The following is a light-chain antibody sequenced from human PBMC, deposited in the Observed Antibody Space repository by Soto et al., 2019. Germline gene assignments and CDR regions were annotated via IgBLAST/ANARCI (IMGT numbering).Light chain of an antibody. CDR1: RGDIGGYNY. J-gene: IGLJ1*01. V-gene: IGLV2-14*03. CDR2: DVY. Sequence: QAASVSASPGQSITISCTGTRGDIGGYNYVSWYQQHPGKAPKLMIYDVYHRPSGVSNRFSASKSGNTASLTISGLQAEDEADYYCSSYTSSTTLVFGTGTKLTVL. CDR3: SSYTSSTTLV.